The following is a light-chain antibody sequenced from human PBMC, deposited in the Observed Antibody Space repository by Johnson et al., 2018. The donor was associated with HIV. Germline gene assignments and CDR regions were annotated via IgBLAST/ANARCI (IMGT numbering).Light chain of an antibody. CDR2: DTI. J-gene: IGLJ1*01. CDR3: GTWDSSLSAGV. CDR1: SSNIGSHY. Sequence: QSVLTQPPSVSAAPGQKVTISCSGSSSNIGSHYVSWYQQVPGTAPRLVIYDTIKRHSGIPDRFSGSKSGTSATLGITGLQTGEEADYDCGTWDSSLSAGVSGTGAKVIVL. V-gene: IGLV1-51*01.